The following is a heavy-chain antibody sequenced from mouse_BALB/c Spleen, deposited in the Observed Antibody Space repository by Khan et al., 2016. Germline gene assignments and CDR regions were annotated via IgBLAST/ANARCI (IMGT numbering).Heavy chain of an antibody. Sequence: VQLKESGPSLVKLSQTLSLTCSVTGDSITSGYWNWIRKFPGNKLEYMGYISHSGSTYYNTSLKSRISITRDPSKHQSYLQLNSVTTEDTATYNCARCDSGSYVRGMDYWGQGTSVTGTS. CDR2: ISHSGST. V-gene: IGHV3-8*02. J-gene: IGHJ4*01. CDR3: ARCDSGSYVRGMDY. D-gene: IGHD1-1*02. CDR1: GDSITSGY.